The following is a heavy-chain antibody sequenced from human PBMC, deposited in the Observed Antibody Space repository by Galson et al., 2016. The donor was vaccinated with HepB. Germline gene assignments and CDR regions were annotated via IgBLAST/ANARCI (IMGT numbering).Heavy chain of an antibody. CDR2: INWSGDST. Sequence: SLRLSCAVSGFTFDDYGMTWVRQAPGKGLEWVSGINWSGDSTAYADFVKGRFTMYRDDARNSLYLQMSSPRVEDTALYQCARGLVGSGMDVWGQGTTVTVSS. CDR3: ARGLVGSGMDV. CDR1: GFTFDDYG. J-gene: IGHJ6*02. D-gene: IGHD3-10*01. V-gene: IGHV3-20*01.